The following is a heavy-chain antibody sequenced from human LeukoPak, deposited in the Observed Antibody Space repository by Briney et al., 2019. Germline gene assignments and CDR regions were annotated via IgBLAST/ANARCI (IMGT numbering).Heavy chain of an antibody. D-gene: IGHD4-11*01. CDR1: ASTFTGYY. CDR2: INPNIGGT. CDR3: ARDAIVRDYSNSDY. J-gene: IGHJ4*02. V-gene: IGHV1-2*02. Sequence: ASVTVSCMASASTFTGYYIHWVRQAPGQGIEWMGWINPNIGGTKYAQKYQGRVTMTRDTSISTAYMERSRLTSDDTAVYYCARDAIVRDYSNSDYWGQGTLVTVSS.